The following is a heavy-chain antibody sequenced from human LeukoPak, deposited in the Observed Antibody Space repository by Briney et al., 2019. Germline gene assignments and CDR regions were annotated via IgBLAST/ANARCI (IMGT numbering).Heavy chain of an antibody. V-gene: IGHV4-59*01. CDR3: ARAKVAAGIDYFDY. CDR1: GGSISNYY. CDR2: IYYSGYT. Sequence: SETLSLTCTVSGGSISNYYWSWIRQPPGKGLEWIGYIYYSGYTNYNPSLKSRVTISIDTSKNQFSLKVSSVTAADTAVYYCARAKVAAGIDYFDYWGQGTLVTVSS. D-gene: IGHD6-13*01. J-gene: IGHJ4*02.